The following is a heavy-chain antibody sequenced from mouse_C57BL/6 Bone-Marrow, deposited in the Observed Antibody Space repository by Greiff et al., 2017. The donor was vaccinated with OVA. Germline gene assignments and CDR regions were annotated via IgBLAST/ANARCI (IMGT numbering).Heavy chain of an antibody. J-gene: IGHJ3*01. CDR3: ARDYDYPWVAY. Sequence: VQLQQPGAELVRPGTSVKLSCKASGYTFTSYWMHWVKQRPGQGLEWIGVIDPSASYTNYNQKFKGKATLTVDTSSSTAYMQLSSLTSEDSAVYYCARDYDYPWVAYWGQGTLVTVSA. V-gene: IGHV1-59*01. CDR1: GYTFTSYW. CDR2: IDPSASYT. D-gene: IGHD2-4*01.